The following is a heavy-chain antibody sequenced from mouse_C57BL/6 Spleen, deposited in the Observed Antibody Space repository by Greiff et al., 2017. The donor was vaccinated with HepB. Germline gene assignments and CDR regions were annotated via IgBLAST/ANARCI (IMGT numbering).Heavy chain of an antibody. CDR1: GISITTGNYR. V-gene: IGHV3-5*01. CDR3: ARERGHYYGSSYGYFDV. CDR2: IYYSGTI. Sequence: EVKLVESGPGLVKPSQTVFLTCTVTGISITTGNYRWGWLRQFPGNKLEGIGYIYYSGTITYNPSLTSRTTITRDTPKNQFVLEMNSLTAEDTATYYGARERGHYYGSSYGYFDVWGTGTTVTVSS. D-gene: IGHD1-1*01. J-gene: IGHJ1*03.